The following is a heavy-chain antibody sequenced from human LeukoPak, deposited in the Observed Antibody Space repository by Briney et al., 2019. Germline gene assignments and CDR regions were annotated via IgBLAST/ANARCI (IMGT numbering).Heavy chain of an antibody. CDR1: GFTFSSYS. CDR3: ARILPRQYRPPYYYYMDV. Sequence: GGSLRLSCAASGFTFSSYSMNWVRQAPGKGLEWVSYISSRSSTIYYADSVKGRFTISRDNAKNSLYLQMNSLRAEDTAVYYCARILPRQYRPPYYYYMDVWGKGTTVTVSS. D-gene: IGHD4-11*01. CDR2: ISSRSSTI. J-gene: IGHJ6*03. V-gene: IGHV3-48*01.